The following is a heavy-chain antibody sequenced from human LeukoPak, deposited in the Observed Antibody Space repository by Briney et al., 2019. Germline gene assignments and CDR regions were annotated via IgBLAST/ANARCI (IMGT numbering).Heavy chain of an antibody. CDR3: ARSEGYRSSASCDASSSYMDV. V-gene: IGHV3-21*01. Sequence: GGSLRLSCAASGFTFSSFSMNWVRQAPGRGLEWVSSISTGSSYMNYADSVKGRFATSRDNAQNSLDLQMTSLRAEDTAVYYCARSEGYRSSASCDASSSYMDVWGKGTTVTVSS. D-gene: IGHD2-2*01. J-gene: IGHJ6*03. CDR1: GFTFSSFS. CDR2: ISTGSSYM.